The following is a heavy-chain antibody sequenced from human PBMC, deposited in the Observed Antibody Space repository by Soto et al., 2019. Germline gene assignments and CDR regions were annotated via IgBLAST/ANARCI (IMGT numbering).Heavy chain of an antibody. Sequence: GGSLRLSCAASGFTFSSYSMNWVRQAPGKGLEWVSSISSSSYIYYADSVKGRFTISRDNAKNSLYLQMNSLRAEDTAVYYCARDQGIAAAGPQGMDVWGQGTTVTVSS. D-gene: IGHD6-13*01. J-gene: IGHJ6*02. V-gene: IGHV3-21*01. CDR1: GFTFSSYS. CDR2: ISSSSYI. CDR3: ARDQGIAAAGPQGMDV.